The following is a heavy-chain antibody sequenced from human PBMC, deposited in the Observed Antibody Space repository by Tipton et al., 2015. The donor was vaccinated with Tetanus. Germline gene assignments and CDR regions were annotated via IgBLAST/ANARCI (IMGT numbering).Heavy chain of an antibody. CDR1: GYTFTGYY. V-gene: IGHV1-2*02. CDR2: ISPNSGGT. CDR3: ARTVSYDSSGSKSEY. J-gene: IGHJ4*02. Sequence: VQLVQSGAEVKKPGASVKVSCKASGYTFTGYYMHWVRQAPGQGLEWMGWISPNSGGTNYAQKFQGRVTMTRDTSISTAYMELSRLRSDDTAVYYCARTVSYDSSGSKSEYWGQGTLVTVSS. D-gene: IGHD3-22*01.